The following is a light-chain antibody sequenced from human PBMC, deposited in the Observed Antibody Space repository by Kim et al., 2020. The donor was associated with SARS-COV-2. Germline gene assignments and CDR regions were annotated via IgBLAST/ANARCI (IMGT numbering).Light chain of an antibody. Sequence: LSPGDRGTLSCRASQSISSSLAWYQQKPGQVPRLLIYDASKRATGVPARFTGSGSGTDFTLTISSLEPEDFAVYYCQQRTDWPITFGQGTRLDIK. V-gene: IGKV3-11*01. CDR1: QSISSS. CDR3: QQRTDWPIT. J-gene: IGKJ5*01. CDR2: DAS.